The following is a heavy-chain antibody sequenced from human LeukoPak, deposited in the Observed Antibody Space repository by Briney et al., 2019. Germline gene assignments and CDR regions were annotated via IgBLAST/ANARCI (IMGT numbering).Heavy chain of an antibody. D-gene: IGHD3-22*01. CDR1: GYTSTSYY. J-gene: IGHJ6*02. Sequence: ASVKVSCKASGYTSTSYYMHWVRQAPGQGLEWMGIINPSGGSTSYAQKFQGRVTMTRDTSTSTVYMELSSLRSEDTAVYYCARERKGGYYYDSSGYAGMDVWGQGTTVTVSS. CDR3: ARERKGGYYYDSSGYAGMDV. CDR2: INPSGGST. V-gene: IGHV1-46*01.